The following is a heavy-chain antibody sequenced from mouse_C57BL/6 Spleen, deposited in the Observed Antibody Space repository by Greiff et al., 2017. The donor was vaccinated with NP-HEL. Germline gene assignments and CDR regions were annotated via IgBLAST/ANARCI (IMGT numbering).Heavy chain of an antibody. CDR3: AHYSNYAWFAY. Sequence: EVNLVESVAELVRPGASVKLSCTASGFNIKNTYMHWVKQRPEKGLEWIGRIDTANGNTKYAPKFQGKATITADTSSNTAYLQLSRLTSEDTAIYYCAHYSNYAWFAYWGQGTLVTVSA. J-gene: IGHJ3*01. V-gene: IGHV14-3*01. D-gene: IGHD2-5*01. CDR2: IDTANGNT. CDR1: GFNIKNTY.